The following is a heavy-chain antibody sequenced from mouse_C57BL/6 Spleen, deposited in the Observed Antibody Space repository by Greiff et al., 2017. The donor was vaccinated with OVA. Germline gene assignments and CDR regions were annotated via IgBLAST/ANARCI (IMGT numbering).Heavy chain of an antibody. V-gene: IGHV6-3*01. CDR3: TGEDWEGDY. CDR2: IRLKSDNYAT. Sequence: EVQLVESGGGLVQPGGSMKLSCVASGFTFSNYWMNWVRQSPEKGLEWVAQIRLKSDNYATHYAESVKGRFTISRDDSKSSVYLQMNNLRAEDTGIYYCTGEDWEGDYWGQGTTLTVSS. J-gene: IGHJ2*01. CDR1: GFTFSNYW. D-gene: IGHD4-1*01.